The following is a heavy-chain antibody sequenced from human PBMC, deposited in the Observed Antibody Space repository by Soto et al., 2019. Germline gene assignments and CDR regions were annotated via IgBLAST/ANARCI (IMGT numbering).Heavy chain of an antibody. CDR3: AKVIRGSNFWSGCYFAY. CDR2: ISGSGGST. J-gene: IGHJ4*02. V-gene: IGHV3-23*01. CDR1: GFTFSSYA. D-gene: IGHD3-3*01. Sequence: EVQLLESGGGLVQPGGSLRLSCAASGFTFSSYAMSWVRQAPGKGLEWVSAISGSGGSTYYADSVKGRFTISRDNSKNTLYLQMNSLRAEDTAVYYCAKVIRGSNFWSGCYFAYWGQGTLVTVSS.